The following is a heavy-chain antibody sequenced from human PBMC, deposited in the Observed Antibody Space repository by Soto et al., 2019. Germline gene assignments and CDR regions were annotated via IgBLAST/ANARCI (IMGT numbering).Heavy chain of an antibody. CDR1: GFTFSSYE. D-gene: IGHD3-9*01. Sequence: EVQLVESGGGLVQPGGSLRLSCAASGFTFSSYEMNWVRQAPGKGLERFSYISSSGSTIYYADSLKGRSTISRDNAKNSLYLQMDSLRAEDTAVYYCARAKYTGTGYYMGGYWYFDLWGRGTLVTVSS. CDR3: ARAKYTGTGYYMGGYWYFDL. CDR2: ISSSGSTI. V-gene: IGHV3-48*03. J-gene: IGHJ2*01.